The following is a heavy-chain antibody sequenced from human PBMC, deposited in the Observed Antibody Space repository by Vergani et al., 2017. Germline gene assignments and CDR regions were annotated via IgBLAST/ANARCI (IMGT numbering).Heavy chain of an antibody. D-gene: IGHD2-21*01. Sequence: QMQLQESGPGLVKPSETLSLSCTVSGDSISTSSYAWGWIRQPPGKTLEWIGTVFYGGRTSYNPSLKSRVTLSLDTSKKQISLHLTSVTAADTAVYYCVRHISVVRPSSMTAFDYWGQGTLVTVSS. CDR3: VRHISVVRPSSMTAFDY. CDR2: VFYGGRT. J-gene: IGHJ4*02. CDR1: GDSISTSSYA. V-gene: IGHV4-39*01.